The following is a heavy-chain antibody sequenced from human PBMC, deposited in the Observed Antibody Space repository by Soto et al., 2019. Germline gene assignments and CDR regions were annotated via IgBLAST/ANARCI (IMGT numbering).Heavy chain of an antibody. CDR2: IYDTGISGYTPST. V-gene: IGHV4-59*01. CDR3: ARGEDAFFYYGLDV. J-gene: IGHJ6*02. CDR1: GGSITSSY. Sequence: PAETLSLTCTVSGGSITSSYWIWVRRAPGKGLEWIAYIYDTGISGYTPSTSYNPSLKSRVTMSVDTSKSQFSLKLTSVTAADTAVYYCARGEDAFFYYGLDVWGQGITVTVSS.